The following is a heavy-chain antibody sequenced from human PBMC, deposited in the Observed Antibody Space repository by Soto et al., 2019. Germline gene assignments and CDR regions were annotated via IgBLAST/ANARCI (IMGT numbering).Heavy chain of an antibody. V-gene: IGHV1-3*01. CDR2: INAGNGNT. CDR1: GYTFTSYA. J-gene: IGHJ4*02. Sequence: SVTVSCKASGYTFTSYAMHWVRQAPGQRLEWMGWINAGNGNTKYSQKFQGRGTITRDTSASTAYMELSSLRSEDTAVYYCARVLGHYYDSSGLKYWGQGTLVTVSS. D-gene: IGHD3-22*01. CDR3: ARVLGHYYDSSGLKY.